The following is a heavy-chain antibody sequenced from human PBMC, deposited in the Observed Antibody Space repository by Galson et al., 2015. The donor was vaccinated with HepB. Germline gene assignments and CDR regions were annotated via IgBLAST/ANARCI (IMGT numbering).Heavy chain of an antibody. J-gene: IGHJ6*03. CDR3: ARIGTDSFWSGYYGLRPTHYYYYYMDV. V-gene: IGHV1-8*01. Sequence: SVKVSCKASGYTSTSYDINWVQQATGQGLEWMGWMNPNSGNTGYAQKFQGRVTMTRNTSISTAYMELSSLRSEDTAVYYCARIGTDSFWSGYYGLRPTHYYYYYMDVWGKGTTVTVSS. D-gene: IGHD3-3*01. CDR2: MNPNSGNT. CDR1: GYTSTSYD.